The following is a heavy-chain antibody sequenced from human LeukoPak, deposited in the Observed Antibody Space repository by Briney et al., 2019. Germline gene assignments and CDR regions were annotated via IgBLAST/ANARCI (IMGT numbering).Heavy chain of an antibody. V-gene: IGHV4-59*08. Sequence: SETLSLTCTVSGGSISSYCWNWMRQPPGKGLEWIGYIHYSGSTKYNPSLKSRVTISVDTSKNQFSLKLSSVTAADTAVYYCARWYSSGWAFDYWGQGTLVPVSS. CDR1: GGSISSYC. CDR2: IHYSGST. J-gene: IGHJ4*02. CDR3: ARWYSSGWAFDY. D-gene: IGHD6-19*01.